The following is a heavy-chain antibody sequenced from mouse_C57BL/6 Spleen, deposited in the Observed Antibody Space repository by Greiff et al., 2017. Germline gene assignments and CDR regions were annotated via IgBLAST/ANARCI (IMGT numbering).Heavy chain of an antibody. CDR1: GYTFTDHT. V-gene: IGHV1-78*01. J-gene: IGHJ4*01. CDR2: IYPRDGST. CDR3: ARWGDGYDEGYAMDY. Sequence: QVQLKESDAELVKPGASVKISCKVSGYTFTDHTIHWMKQRPEQGLEWIGYIYPRDGSTKYNEKFKGKATLTADKSSSTAYMQLNSLTSEDSAVYFCARWGDGYDEGYAMDYWGQGTSVTVSS. D-gene: IGHD2-2*01.